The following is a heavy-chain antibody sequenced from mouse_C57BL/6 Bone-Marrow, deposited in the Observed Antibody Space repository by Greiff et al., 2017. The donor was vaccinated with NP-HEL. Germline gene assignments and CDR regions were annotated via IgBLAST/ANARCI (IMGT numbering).Heavy chain of an antibody. CDR3: ARRGYYGNYDYAMDY. J-gene: IGHJ4*01. CDR1: GFTFSSYG. D-gene: IGHD2-1*01. CDR2: ISSGGSYT. V-gene: IGHV5-6*01. Sequence: EVQLVESGGDLVKPGGSLKLSCAASGFTFSSYGMSWVRQTPDKRLEWVATISSGGSYTYYPDSVKGRFTISRDNAKNTLYLQMSSLKSEDTAMYYCARRGYYGNYDYAMDYWGQGTSVTVSS.